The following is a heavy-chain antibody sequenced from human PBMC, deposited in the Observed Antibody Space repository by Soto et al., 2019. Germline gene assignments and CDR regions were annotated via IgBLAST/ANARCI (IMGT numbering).Heavy chain of an antibody. Sequence: QVQLVQSGAEVKKPGSSVKVSCKASGGTFSTDAFSWVRQAPGQGLEWMGGIIPIFGTANYAQKFHGRVTITADESTSTAYMELSSLRSDDTAVYHCATGLHGGPATIEVAYWGQGTLVTVAS. D-gene: IGHD2-2*02. CDR1: GGTFSTDA. J-gene: IGHJ4*02. V-gene: IGHV1-69*01. CDR3: ATGLHGGPATIEVAY. CDR2: IIPIFGTA.